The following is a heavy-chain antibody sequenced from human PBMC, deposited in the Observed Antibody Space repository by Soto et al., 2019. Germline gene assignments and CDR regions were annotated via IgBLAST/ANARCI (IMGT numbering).Heavy chain of an antibody. CDR3: ARYSGSYWHYLDF. J-gene: IGHJ4*02. CDR2: IYPGDSDT. D-gene: IGHD1-26*01. CDR1: GYSFAGHW. Sequence: PGESLKISCKGSGYSFAGHWVAWVRQMPEKGLEWIGTIYPGDSDTKYSSAFRGHVTISADTSVSTAYLQWRSLEATDSAIYYCARYSGSYWHYLDFWGPGTLVTVSS. V-gene: IGHV5-51*01.